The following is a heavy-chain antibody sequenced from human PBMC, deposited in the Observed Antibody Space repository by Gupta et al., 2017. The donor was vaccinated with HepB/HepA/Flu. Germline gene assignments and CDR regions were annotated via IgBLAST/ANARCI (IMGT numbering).Heavy chain of an antibody. J-gene: IGHJ4*02. D-gene: IGHD6-13*01. Sequence: EVQLVESGGVGVQPGGSLRRSGVDSGFPFDDYTMHWVRQVPGKGPEWVSLISRDGVSIYYTDSVKGRFTISRDNSKNSLYLEMNSLRTEDTALYYCAKEGSSRWYYYFDSWGQGTLVTVSS. CDR1: GFPFDDYT. CDR3: AKEGSSRWYYYFDS. CDR2: ISRDGVSI. V-gene: IGHV3-43*01.